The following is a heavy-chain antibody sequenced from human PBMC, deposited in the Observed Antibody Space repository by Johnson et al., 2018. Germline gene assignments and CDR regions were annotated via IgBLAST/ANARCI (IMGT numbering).Heavy chain of an antibody. D-gene: IGHD1-26*01. Sequence: EVQLVESGGGLVQPGRSXRLSCAASGFTFDDYALHWVRQAPGKGLEWVSGISWNSGSIGYADSVKGRFFTSRDNAKNPLSLQMNARRPEDTALYYCAKGLKGGKYYGDVFDIWGQGTMVTVSS. CDR3: AKGLKGGKYYGDVFDI. J-gene: IGHJ3*02. CDR2: ISWNSGSI. CDR1: GFTFDDYA. V-gene: IGHV3-9*01.